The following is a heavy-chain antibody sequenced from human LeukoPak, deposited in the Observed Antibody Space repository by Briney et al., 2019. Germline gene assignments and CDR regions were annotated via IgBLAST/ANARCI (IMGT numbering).Heavy chain of an antibody. CDR2: ISSSSYI. CDR3: AREGYYGSGSYYNAGGNDELDY. CDR1: GFTFSSYS. V-gene: IGHV3-21*01. J-gene: IGHJ4*02. Sequence: GGSLRVSCAASGFTFSSYSMNWVRQAPGKGLEWVSSISSSSYIYYADSVKGRFTISRDNAKNSLYLQMNSLRAEDTAVYYCAREGYYGSGSYYNAGGNDELDYWGQGTLVTVSS. D-gene: IGHD3-10*01.